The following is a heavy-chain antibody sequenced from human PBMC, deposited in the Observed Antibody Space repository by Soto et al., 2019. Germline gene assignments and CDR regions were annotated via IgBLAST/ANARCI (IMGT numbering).Heavy chain of an antibody. Sequence: PGESLKISCKGSGYTFTDYWISWVRQMPGKGLEWMGRIDPSDSCTNYGPSFLRHVTISADKSISTAYLQWSSLKASDTAMYYCARHPNLGATTDAFDIWGQGTMVTV. J-gene: IGHJ3*02. CDR3: ARHPNLGATTDAFDI. D-gene: IGHD1-26*01. CDR1: GYTFTDYW. V-gene: IGHV5-10-1*01. CDR2: IDPSDSCT.